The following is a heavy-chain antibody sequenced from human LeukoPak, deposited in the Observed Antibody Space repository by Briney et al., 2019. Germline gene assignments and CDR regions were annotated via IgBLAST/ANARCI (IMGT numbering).Heavy chain of an antibody. CDR1: GFSFSDYA. D-gene: IGHD2-2*01. Sequence: PGGSLRLSCVASGFSFSDYAMAWVRQAPGKGLEWVSGISATSGSTFYADSVEGRFIIFRDNSKNTLELQMNSLRAEDTAIYYCAKAKGYCSSTSCYPWFDPWGQGTLVTVSS. CDR2: ISATSGST. CDR3: AKAKGYCSSTSCYPWFDP. V-gene: IGHV3-23*01. J-gene: IGHJ5*02.